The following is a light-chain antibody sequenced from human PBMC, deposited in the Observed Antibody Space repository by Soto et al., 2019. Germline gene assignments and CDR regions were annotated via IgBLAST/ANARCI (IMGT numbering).Light chain of an antibody. J-gene: IGKJ1*01. CDR3: QHYNNWFRT. Sequence: EKVMTQSPATLSVSPGERATLSCRASQSVSSKLAWYQQKPGQAPRLLIYDASTRATGIPARFSGSGSGTEFTLTISSLQSEDFAVYYCQHYNNWFRTFGQGTKVEIK. V-gene: IGKV3-15*01. CDR2: DAS. CDR1: QSVSSK.